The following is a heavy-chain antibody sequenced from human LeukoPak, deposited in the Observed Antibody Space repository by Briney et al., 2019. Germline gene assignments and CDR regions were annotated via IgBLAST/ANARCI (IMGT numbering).Heavy chain of an antibody. D-gene: IGHD5-12*01. V-gene: IGHV1-69*05. Sequence: SVKVSRKASGGTFSKYALSWVRQAPGQGLEWMGAIIPFLDTSNYPPKFQDRVTITTDESTSTAYMDLSSLRSDDTAVYYCARAQAGNYDWPLDLWGQGTLVTVSS. J-gene: IGHJ5*02. CDR3: ARAQAGNYDWPLDL. CDR2: IIPFLDTS. CDR1: GGTFSKYA.